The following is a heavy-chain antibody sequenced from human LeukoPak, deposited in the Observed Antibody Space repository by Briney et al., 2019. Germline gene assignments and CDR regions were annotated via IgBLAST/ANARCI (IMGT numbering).Heavy chain of an antibody. CDR1: GGTFSSYA. Sequence: SVKVSCKASGGTFSSYAISWVRQAPGQGLEWMGGIIPIFGTANYAQKFQGRVTITTDESTSTAYMELSSLRSEDTAVYYCARAHYYDSSGYLIGDYWGQGPLVTVSS. D-gene: IGHD3-22*01. V-gene: IGHV1-69*05. CDR3: ARAHYYDSSGYLIGDY. J-gene: IGHJ4*02. CDR2: IIPIFGTA.